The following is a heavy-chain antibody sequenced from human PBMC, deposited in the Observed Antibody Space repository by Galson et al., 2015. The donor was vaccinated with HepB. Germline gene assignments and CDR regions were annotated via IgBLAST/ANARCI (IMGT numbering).Heavy chain of an antibody. D-gene: IGHD5-18*01. CDR1: GFTFSSYG. Sequence: ALRLSCAASGFTFSSYGMHWGRQAPGQGLEWEAVMAYDGSNKYYADSVKGRFTISRDDSKNTLYLQMNSLSAKDTAVYYCSSTRYGYYAYWGQGTLVTVSS. CDR2: MAYDGSNK. J-gene: IGHJ4*02. CDR3: SSTRYGYYAY. V-gene: IGHV3-30*03.